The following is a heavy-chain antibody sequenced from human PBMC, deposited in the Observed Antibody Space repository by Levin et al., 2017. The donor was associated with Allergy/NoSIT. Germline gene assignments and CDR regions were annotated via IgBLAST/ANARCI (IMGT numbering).Heavy chain of an antibody. J-gene: IGHJ6*02. CDR3: VKGGGSGSYYNVYGMDG. Sequence: GESLKISCSASGFTFSTYAMHWVRQAPGKGLEYVSGITDNGHRTYYADSVKGRFTISRDNSKNTLYLQMSSLRAEDTAVYYCVKGGGSGSYYNVYGMDGWGQGTTVTVSS. CDR2: ITDNGHRT. V-gene: IGHV3-64D*06. CDR1: GFTFSTYA. D-gene: IGHD3-10*01.